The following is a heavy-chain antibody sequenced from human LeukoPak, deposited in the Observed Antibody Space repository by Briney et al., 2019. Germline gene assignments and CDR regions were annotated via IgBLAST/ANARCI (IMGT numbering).Heavy chain of an antibody. J-gene: IGHJ4*02. CDR2: ITGSGGNT. V-gene: IGHV3-23*01. D-gene: IGHD6-19*01. CDR1: GFIFSSYS. Sequence: GGSLRLSCAASGFIFSSYSMSWVRQAPGKGLEWVSVITGSGGNTYYADSVKGRFTISRDNSKNTLYLQMNSLRAEDTAVYYCARDYRYSSGWILYWGQGTLVTVSS. CDR3: ARDYRYSSGWILY.